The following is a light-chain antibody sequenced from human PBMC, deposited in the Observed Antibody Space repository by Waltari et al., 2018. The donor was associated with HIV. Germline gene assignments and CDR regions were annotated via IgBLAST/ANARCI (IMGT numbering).Light chain of an antibody. CDR1: ALSKQY. CDR3: QSADTSGNSRV. Sequence: SYELTQPPSVSVSPGQTARITCSGDALSKQYPSWYQQKPGQDSVLVIHKDSERPSGIPGRFSGSSSGTTVTLTISGVQAEDEADYYCQSADTSGNSRVFGIGTKVTVL. V-gene: IGLV3-25*03. CDR2: KDS. J-gene: IGLJ1*01.